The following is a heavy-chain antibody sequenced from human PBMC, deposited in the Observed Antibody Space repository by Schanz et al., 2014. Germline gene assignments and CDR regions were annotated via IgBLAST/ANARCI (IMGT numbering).Heavy chain of an antibody. D-gene: IGHD6-6*01. V-gene: IGHV1-18*04. CDR2: ISAYNGDT. CDR3: ARAGQDFEYSSLSPIWYFDL. CDR1: GFTFPTYG. J-gene: IGHJ2*01. Sequence: QVQLVQSGAEVKKPGASVKVSCKASGFTFPTYGVSWVRQAPGQGLEWVGWISAYNGDTKSAQKLQGRVTMTTDTSTSAAYMELSSLRSDDTAVYYCARAGQDFEYSSLSPIWYFDLWGRGTLVTVSS.